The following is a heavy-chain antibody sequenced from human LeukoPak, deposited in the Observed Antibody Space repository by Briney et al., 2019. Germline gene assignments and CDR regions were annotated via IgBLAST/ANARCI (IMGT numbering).Heavy chain of an antibody. CDR3: AAMSTDDY. CDR1: GYNFIDNY. J-gene: IGHJ4*02. D-gene: IGHD2-2*01. CDR2: INPNSGGT. V-gene: IGHV1-2*02. Sequence: ASVKVSCKTSGYNFIDNYVHWVRQAPGQGLEWMGWINPNSGGTNYAQKFQGRVTMTRDTSISTAYMELSRLRSDDTAVYYCAAMSTDDYWGQGTLVTVSS.